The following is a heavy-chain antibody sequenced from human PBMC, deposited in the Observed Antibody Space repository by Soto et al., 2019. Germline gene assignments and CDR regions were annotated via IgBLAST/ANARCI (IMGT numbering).Heavy chain of an antibody. Sequence: QVQLVQYGAEVKKPGASVKVSCKASSYTFTSCGISWVRQAPGQGLEWMGWISTYNGNTKYAQELQGRVTMTTDTATSTAYMELRSLRSDDTAVFYCAREMVRGVGSDYWGQGTLVTVSS. CDR2: ISTYNGNT. CDR1: SYTFTSCG. CDR3: AREMVRGVGSDY. D-gene: IGHD3-10*01. J-gene: IGHJ4*02. V-gene: IGHV1-18*01.